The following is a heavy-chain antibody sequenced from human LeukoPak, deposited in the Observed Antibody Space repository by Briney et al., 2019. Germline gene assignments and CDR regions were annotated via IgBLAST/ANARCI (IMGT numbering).Heavy chain of an antibody. CDR3: AKDTKRYCTSTRCSITDH. J-gene: IGHJ4*02. D-gene: IGHD2-2*01. CDR1: GFTFSSYG. V-gene: IGHV3-33*06. CDR2: IWYDGNNK. Sequence: PGGSLRLSCAASGFTFSSYGMHWVRQAPGKGLEWVAIIWYDGNNKYHADSVRGRFTISRDNSKNTLYLQMNSLRAEDTAVHYCAKDTKRYCTSTRCSITDHWGQGTLVTVSS.